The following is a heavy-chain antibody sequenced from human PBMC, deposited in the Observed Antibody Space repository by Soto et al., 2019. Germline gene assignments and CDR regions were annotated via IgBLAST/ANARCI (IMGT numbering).Heavy chain of an antibody. J-gene: IGHJ6*02. V-gene: IGHV1-18*01. D-gene: IGHD6-19*01. CDR2: ISAYNGNT. CDR3: ARDRVSGWYQNYYGMDV. CDR1: GYTFTSYG. Sequence: ASVKVSCKASGYTFTSYGISWVRQAPGQGLEWMGWISAYNGNTNYAQKLQGRVTMTTDTYTSTAYMELRSLRSDDTAVYYCARDRVSGWYQNYYGMDVWGQGTTVTVSS.